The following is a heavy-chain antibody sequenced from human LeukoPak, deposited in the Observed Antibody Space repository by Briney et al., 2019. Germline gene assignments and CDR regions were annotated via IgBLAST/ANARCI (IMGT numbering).Heavy chain of an antibody. J-gene: IGHJ6*02. Sequence: GGSLRLSCAASGFTFRSYWMHWVRQAPGKGLVWVSHVNSDGSTTTYADSVKGRFTISRDNAKNTLYLQMNSLRAEDTAVFYCAREVDSGSSRNYYYYGMDVWGQGTTVTVSS. D-gene: IGHD1-26*01. CDR1: GFTFRSYW. CDR2: VNSDGSTT. V-gene: IGHV3-74*01. CDR3: AREVDSGSSRNYYYYGMDV.